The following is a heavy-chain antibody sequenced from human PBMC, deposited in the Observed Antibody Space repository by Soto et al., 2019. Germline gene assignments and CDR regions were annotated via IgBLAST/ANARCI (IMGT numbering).Heavy chain of an antibody. J-gene: IGHJ4*02. CDR1: GFTFSSYA. Sequence: GGSLRLSCAASGFTFSSYAMSWVRQAPGKGLEWVSAISGSGGSTYYADSVKGRFTISRDNSKNTLYLQMNSLRAEDTAVYYCAKDLSLYRKLRPPSTPDYWGQGTLVTVSS. V-gene: IGHV3-23*01. D-gene: IGHD3-3*01. CDR2: ISGSGGST. CDR3: AKDLSLYRKLRPPSTPDY.